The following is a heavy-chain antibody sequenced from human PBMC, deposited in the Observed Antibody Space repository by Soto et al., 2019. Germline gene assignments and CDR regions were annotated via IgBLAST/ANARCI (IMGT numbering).Heavy chain of an antibody. Sequence: EVQLLESEGGLVQPGGSLRISCAASGFTLRNFAMTWVRQAPGKGLEWVSDINDSGGDTYGDAVKGRFTISRDISKNTLYLQMNSLRVEDTAVYRCAKDLVDSSGYYFDHWGQGTLVTVSS. CDR1: GFTLRNFA. CDR3: AKDLVDSSGYYFDH. V-gene: IGHV3-23*01. J-gene: IGHJ4*02. CDR2: INDSGGDT. D-gene: IGHD3-22*01.